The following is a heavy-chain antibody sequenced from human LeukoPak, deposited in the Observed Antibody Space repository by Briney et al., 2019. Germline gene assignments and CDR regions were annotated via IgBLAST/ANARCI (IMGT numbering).Heavy chain of an antibody. D-gene: IGHD3-10*01. CDR1: GGSFSGYY. CDR2: INHSGST. J-gene: IGHJ5*02. V-gene: IGHV4-34*01. Sequence: SETLSLTCAVYGGSFSGYYWSWIRQSPGKGLEWIGEINHSGSTNYNPSLKSRVTISVDTSKNQFSLKLSSVTAADTAVYYCARSRPYYYGSGAMRWFDPWGQGTLVTVSS. CDR3: ARSRPYYYGSGAMRWFDP.